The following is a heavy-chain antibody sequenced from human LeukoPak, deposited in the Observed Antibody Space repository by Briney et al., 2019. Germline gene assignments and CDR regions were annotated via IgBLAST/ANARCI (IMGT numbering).Heavy chain of an antibody. Sequence: PSETLSLTCAVSGDSISSTSYFWGWIRQPPGKGLEWIGSIYYSGSTYYNPSLKSRVTISLDTPKSQFSLNLISVTASDAAVYYCARRRGSGTYYFDYWGQGTLVTVSS. V-gene: IGHV4-39*01. CDR2: IYYSGST. D-gene: IGHD3-16*01. CDR3: ARRRGSGTYYFDY. J-gene: IGHJ4*02. CDR1: GDSISSTSYF.